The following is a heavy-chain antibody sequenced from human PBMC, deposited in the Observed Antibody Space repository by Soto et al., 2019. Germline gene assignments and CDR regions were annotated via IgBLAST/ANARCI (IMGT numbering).Heavy chain of an antibody. V-gene: IGHV3-53*01. J-gene: IGHJ4*02. Sequence: EVQLVESGGGLIQPGGSLTLSCVASGFSVSNSYMSWVRQAPGKALEWVSVIYSGGSTYYADSVKGRFTISRDNSKNTVYLEVNGLRGEDTAVCYSGRAGKPMVIGNYFDYWGQGTLVTVSS. CDR2: IYSGGST. CDR3: GRAGKPMVIGNYFDY. CDR1: GFSVSNSY. D-gene: IGHD3-10*01.